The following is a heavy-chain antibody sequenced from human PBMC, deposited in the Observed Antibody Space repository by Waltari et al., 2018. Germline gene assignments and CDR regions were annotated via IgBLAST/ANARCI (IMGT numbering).Heavy chain of an antibody. V-gene: IGHV4-39*07. J-gene: IGHJ6*02. Sequence: QLPLQASGPGLVKPSETLSLPCTVSGGSFSRSSYYWGWTRQPPGQGLEWIGSIYYTGSTYYNPSLKSRVTISVDTSKNQFSLKLSSVTAADTAVYYCARGIRGYSGYDRPFGMDVWGQGTTVTVSS. CDR3: ARGIRGYSGYDRPFGMDV. CDR2: IYYTGST. CDR1: GGSFSRSSYY. D-gene: IGHD5-12*01.